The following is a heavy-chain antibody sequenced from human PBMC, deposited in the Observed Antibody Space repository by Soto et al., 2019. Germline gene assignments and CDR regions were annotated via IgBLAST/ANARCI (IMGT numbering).Heavy chain of an antibody. CDR3: AHSLIGYYYNSSGSNWFDP. CDR2: IYWDDDK. V-gene: IGHV2-5*02. Sequence: SGPTLVNPTQTLTLTCTFSGFSLSTSGVGVGWIRQPPGKALEWLALIYWDDDKRYSPSLKSRLTITKDTSKNQVVLTMTNMDPVDTATYYCAHSLIGYYYNSSGSNWFDPWGQGTLVTVSS. D-gene: IGHD3-22*01. J-gene: IGHJ5*02. CDR1: GFSLSTSGVG.